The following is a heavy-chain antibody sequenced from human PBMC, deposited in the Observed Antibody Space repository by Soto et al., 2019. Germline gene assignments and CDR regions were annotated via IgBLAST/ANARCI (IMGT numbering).Heavy chain of an antibody. CDR2: INPSGGST. CDR1: GYTFTSYY. CDR3: ARDSISESSRRLGRQENWFDP. Sequence: GASVKVSCKASGYTFTSYYMHWVQQAPGQGLEWMGIINPSGGSTSYAQKFQGRVTMTRDTSTSTVYMELSSLRSEDTAVYYCARDSISESSRRLGRQENWFDPWGQGTLVTVSS. V-gene: IGHV1-46*01. D-gene: IGHD6-13*01. J-gene: IGHJ5*02.